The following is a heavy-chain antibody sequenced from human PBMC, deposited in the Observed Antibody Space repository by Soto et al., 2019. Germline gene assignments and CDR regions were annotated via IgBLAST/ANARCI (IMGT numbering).Heavy chain of an antibody. CDR2: IIPIFGTA. V-gene: IGHV1-69*12. CDR3: AIGVATIGGGYYYYGMDV. CDR1: GGTFSSYA. Sequence: QVQLVQSGAEVKKPGSSVKVSCKASGGTFSSYAISWVRQAPGQGLEWMGGIIPIFGTANYAQKFQGRVTITADESTSTAYMELSSLRSEDTAVYYCAIGVATIGGGYYYYGMDVWGQGTTVTVSS. D-gene: IGHD5-12*01. J-gene: IGHJ6*02.